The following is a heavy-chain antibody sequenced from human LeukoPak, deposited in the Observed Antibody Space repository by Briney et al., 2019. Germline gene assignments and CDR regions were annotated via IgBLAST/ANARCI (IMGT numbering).Heavy chain of an antibody. V-gene: IGHV4-39*01. Sequence: SETLTLTCTVSSDSIYSSNYYWGWIRQPPGKGLEWIGSIYYSGSTYYNPSLKSRVTISVDTSKNQFSLKLSSVTAADTAVYYCATERVGATSYYYYGMDVWGQGTTVTVSS. CDR2: IYYSGST. D-gene: IGHD1-26*01. CDR1: SDSIYSSNYY. CDR3: ATERVGATSYYYYGMDV. J-gene: IGHJ6*02.